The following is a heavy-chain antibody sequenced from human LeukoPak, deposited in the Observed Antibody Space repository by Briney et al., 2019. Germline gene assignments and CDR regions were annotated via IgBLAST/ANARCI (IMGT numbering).Heavy chain of an antibody. J-gene: IGHJ1*01. CDR2: ISAYHGNT. CDR3: ARGGGTTVTTKYFQH. CDR1: GGTFSSYA. Sequence: ASVKVSCKASGGTFSSYAISWVRQAPGQGLEWMGWISAYHGNTNYAQKLQGRVTMTTDTSTSTAYMELRSLRSDDTAVYYCARGGGTTVTTKYFQHWGQGTLVTVSS. V-gene: IGHV1-18*01. D-gene: IGHD4-17*01.